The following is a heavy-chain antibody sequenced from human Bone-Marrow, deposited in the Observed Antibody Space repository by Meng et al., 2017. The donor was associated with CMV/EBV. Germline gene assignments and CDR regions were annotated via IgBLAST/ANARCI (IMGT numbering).Heavy chain of an antibody. J-gene: IGHJ4*02. D-gene: IGHD3-3*01. CDR2: IKSKTDGGTT. V-gene: IGHV3-15*01. CDR3: TTDWRLVGITIFGVVISTRNYFDY. Sequence: GGSLRLSCAASGFTFSNAWMSWVRQAPGKGLEWVGRIKSKTDGGTTEYAAPVKGRFTISRDDSKNTLYLQMNSLKTEDTAVYYCTTDWRLVGITIFGVVISTRNYFDYWRQGTLVTVSS. CDR1: GFTFSNAW.